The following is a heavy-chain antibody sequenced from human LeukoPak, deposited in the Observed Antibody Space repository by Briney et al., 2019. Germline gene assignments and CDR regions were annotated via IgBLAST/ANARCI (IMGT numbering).Heavy chain of an antibody. Sequence: ASVKVSCKASGYTFSDYYIHWVRQAPGQGLEWMGWINPSSGGADYVQKFQGRVTMTRDTSISTVYMEVSRLTSDDTAVYYRARLREDINWYFDYWGQGTLVAVSS. CDR3: ARLREDINWYFDY. V-gene: IGHV1-2*02. J-gene: IGHJ4*02. CDR1: GYTFSDYY. CDR2: INPSSGGA. D-gene: IGHD1-1*01.